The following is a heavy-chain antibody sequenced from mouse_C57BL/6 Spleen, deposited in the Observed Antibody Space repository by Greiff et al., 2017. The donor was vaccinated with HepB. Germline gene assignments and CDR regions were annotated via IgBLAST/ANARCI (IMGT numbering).Heavy chain of an antibody. CDR2: ISYSGST. D-gene: IGHD2-4*01. Sequence: EVQGVESGPGMVKPSQSLSLTCTVTGYSITSGYVWHWIRHFPGNKLEWMGYISYSGSTNYNPSLKSRISITHDTSKNHFFLKLNSVTTEDTATYYCARVGDYPYYFDYWGQGTTLTVSS. J-gene: IGHJ2*01. V-gene: IGHV3-1*01. CDR1: GYSITSGYV. CDR3: ARVGDYPYYFDY.